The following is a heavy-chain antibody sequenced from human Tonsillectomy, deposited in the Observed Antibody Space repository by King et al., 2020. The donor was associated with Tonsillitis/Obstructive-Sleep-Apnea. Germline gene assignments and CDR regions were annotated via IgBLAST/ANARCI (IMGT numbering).Heavy chain of an antibody. Sequence: VQLVESGGGLVQPGGSLRLSCAASGFTFSRFWMNWVRQAPGKGLEWVANIKQDGSEEHYMDSVKGRFTISRDNAENALHLQMHSLRAEDTAVYYCARVFSGNDLDYYYFYARDVWGQGTTVTVSS. CDR2: IKQDGSEE. D-gene: IGHD5-12*01. CDR3: ARVFSGNDLDYYYFYARDV. J-gene: IGHJ6*02. V-gene: IGHV3-7*03. CDR1: GFTFSRFW.